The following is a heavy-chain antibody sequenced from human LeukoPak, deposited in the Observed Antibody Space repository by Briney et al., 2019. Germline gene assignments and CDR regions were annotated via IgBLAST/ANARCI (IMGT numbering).Heavy chain of an antibody. J-gene: IGHJ4*02. CDR1: GFTFGTHT. CDR2: ISSNGDST. CDR3: VKELGSGGYYGVDD. V-gene: IGHV3-64D*06. Sequence: GSLRLSCSVSGFTFGTHTMHWVRQAPGKGLEYVSAISSNGDSTYYADSVKGRFTISRDNSKNTLYLQMSSLRAEDTAVYYCVKELGSGGYYGVDDWGQGTLVIVSS. D-gene: IGHD3-10*01.